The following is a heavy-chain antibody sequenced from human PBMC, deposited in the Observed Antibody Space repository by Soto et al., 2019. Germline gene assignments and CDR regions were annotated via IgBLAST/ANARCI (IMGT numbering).Heavy chain of an antibody. V-gene: IGHV3-33*01. Sequence: QVQLVESGGGVVQPGRSLRLSCAASGFIFSRYGMHWVRQAPGKGLEWVAVTWYDGSNKYYADSVKGRFTISRVNSKNTVYLQMNRLRVEDTAVYYCAREGGGKIVEYSSSTPFDFWGQGTLVTVSS. CDR3: AREGGGKIVEYSSSTPFDF. D-gene: IGHD6-6*01. CDR1: GFIFSRYG. CDR2: TWYDGSNK. J-gene: IGHJ4*02.